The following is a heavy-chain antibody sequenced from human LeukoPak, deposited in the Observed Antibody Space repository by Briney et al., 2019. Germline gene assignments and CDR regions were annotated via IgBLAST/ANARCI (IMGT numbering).Heavy chain of an antibody. CDR2: ISYDGSNK. J-gene: IGHJ4*02. CDR1: GFTFSSYA. V-gene: IGHV3-30-3*01. D-gene: IGHD2-2*02. Sequence: GGSLRLSCAASGFTFSSYAMHWVRQAPGKGLEWVAVISYDGSNKYYADSVKGRFTISRDNSKNTLYLQMNSLRAEDTAVYYCARDLSIPNRYCSSTSCYTGGFDYWGQGTLVTVSS. CDR3: ARDLSIPNRYCSSTSCYTGGFDY.